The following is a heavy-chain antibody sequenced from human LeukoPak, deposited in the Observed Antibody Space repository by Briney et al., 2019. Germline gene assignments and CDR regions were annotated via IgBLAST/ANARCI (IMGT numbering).Heavy chain of an antibody. D-gene: IGHD2-2*02. Sequence: RGASVKVSCKASGYTFTSYGISWVRQAPGQGLEWMGWISAYNGNTNYAQKLQGRVTMTTDTSTSTAYMELRSLRSDDTAVYYCARDRYCSSTSCYTRGLFDPWGQGTLVTVSS. J-gene: IGHJ5*02. CDR1: GYTFTSYG. CDR2: ISAYNGNT. V-gene: IGHV1-18*01. CDR3: ARDRYCSSTSCYTRGLFDP.